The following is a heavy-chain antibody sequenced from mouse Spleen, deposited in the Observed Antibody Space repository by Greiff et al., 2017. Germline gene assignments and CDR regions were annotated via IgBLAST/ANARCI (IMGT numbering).Heavy chain of an antibody. CDR2: INPSSGYT. J-gene: IGHJ4*01. CDR3: TLKDAMDY. Sequence: VMLVESGAELARPGASVKMSCKASGYTFTSYTMHWVKQRPGQGLEWIGYINPSSGYTKYNQKFKDKATLTADKSSSTAYMQLSSPTSEDSAVYYCTLKDAMDYWGQGTSVTVSS. V-gene: IGHV1-4*01. CDR1: GYTFTSYT. D-gene: IGHD1-3*01.